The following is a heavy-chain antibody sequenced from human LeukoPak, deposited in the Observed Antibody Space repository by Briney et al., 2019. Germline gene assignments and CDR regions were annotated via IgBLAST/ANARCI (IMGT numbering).Heavy chain of an antibody. CDR2: IGGSSSFV. CDR3: ARVQGERRDY. Sequence: KSGGSLRLSCAASGFTFRTYTMNWVRQAPGKGLEWVSSIGGSSSFVFYADSVKGRFTISRDNAKNSLYLQMNSLRVEDTAMYYCARVQGERRDYWGQGTLVTVSS. CDR1: GFTFRTYT. J-gene: IGHJ4*02. D-gene: IGHD3-16*01. V-gene: IGHV3-21*01.